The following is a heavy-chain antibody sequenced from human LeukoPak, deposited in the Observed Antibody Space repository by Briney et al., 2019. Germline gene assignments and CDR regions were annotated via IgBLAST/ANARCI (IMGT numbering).Heavy chain of an antibody. Sequence: GGSLRLSCAASGFTFDDYAMHSVRQAPGKGLEWVSLISWDGGSTYYADSVKGRFTISRDNSKNSLYLQMNSLRAEDTALYYCAKDHSSGWSNYFDYWGQGTLVTVPS. CDR2: ISWDGGST. D-gene: IGHD6-19*01. J-gene: IGHJ4*02. V-gene: IGHV3-43D*03. CDR1: GFTFDDYA. CDR3: AKDHSSGWSNYFDY.